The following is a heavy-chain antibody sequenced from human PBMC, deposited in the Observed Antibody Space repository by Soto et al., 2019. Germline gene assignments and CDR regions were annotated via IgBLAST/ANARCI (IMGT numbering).Heavy chain of an antibody. J-gene: IGHJ1*01. CDR3: ARGIQGDPRESFQP. CDR1: GFTFSTYS. V-gene: IGHV3-48*01. Sequence: PGGSLRLSCAASGFTFSTYSMNWVRQAPGKGLEWVSYISSSSTTIYYADSVKGRFTISRDNAKNSLSLQMNSLRAEDTAVDYCARGIQGDPRESFQPWAQGTRVRSPQ. D-gene: IGHD2-21*02. CDR2: ISSSSTTI.